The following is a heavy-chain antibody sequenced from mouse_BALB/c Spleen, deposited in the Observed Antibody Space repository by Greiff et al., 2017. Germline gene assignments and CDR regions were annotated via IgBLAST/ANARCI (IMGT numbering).Heavy chain of an antibody. D-gene: IGHD2-3*01. CDR1: GYTFTSYW. J-gene: IGHJ4*01. CDR2: ILPGSGST. Sequence: VKLQQPGSELVRPGASVKLSCKASGYTFTSYWMHWVKQRPGQGLEWIGEILPGSGSTNYNEKFKGKATFTADTSSNTAYMQLSSLTSEDSAVYYCARRGDGFAMDYWGQGTSVTVSS. CDR3: ARRGDGFAMDY. V-gene: IGHV1-9*01.